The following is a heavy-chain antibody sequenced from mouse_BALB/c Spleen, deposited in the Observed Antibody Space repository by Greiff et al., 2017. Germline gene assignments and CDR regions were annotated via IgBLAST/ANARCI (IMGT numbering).Heavy chain of an antibody. CDR2: IDPENGNT. D-gene: IGHD1-1*01. Sequence: EVQLQQSGAELVRPGALVKLSCKASGFNIKDYYMHWVKQRPEQGLEWIGWIDPENGNTIYDPKFQGKASITADTSSNTAYLQLSSLTSEDTAVYYCALLLRGYAMDYWGQGTSVTVSS. V-gene: IGHV14-1*02. CDR1: GFNIKDYY. J-gene: IGHJ4*01. CDR3: ALLLRGYAMDY.